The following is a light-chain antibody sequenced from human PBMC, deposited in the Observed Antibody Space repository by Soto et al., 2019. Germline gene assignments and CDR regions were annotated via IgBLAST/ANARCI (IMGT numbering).Light chain of an antibody. Sequence: EIVLTQSPGTLSLSPGEGGTLSCRASQSISSSYLAWYQQKPGQSPRLLIYAASSRATGIPDRFSGSGSGTDFTLTISRLEPEDFAVYYCQQRSNWPVTFGQGTKLEIK. CDR2: AAS. CDR1: QSISSSY. J-gene: IGKJ2*01. CDR3: QQRSNWPVT. V-gene: IGKV3D-20*02.